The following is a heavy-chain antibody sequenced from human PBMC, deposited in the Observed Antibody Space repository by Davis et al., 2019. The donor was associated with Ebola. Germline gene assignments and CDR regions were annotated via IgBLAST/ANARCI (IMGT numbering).Heavy chain of an antibody. CDR3: AKAYDSSGYAWFDP. D-gene: IGHD3-22*01. CDR1: GGSISSGGYS. J-gene: IGHJ5*02. Sequence: SETLSLTCAVSGGSISSGGYSWSWIRQPPGKGLEWIGYIYHSGSTYYNPSLKSRVTISVDTSKNQFSLKLSSVTAADTAVYYCAKAYDSSGYAWFDPWGQGTLVTVSS. V-gene: IGHV4-30-2*05. CDR2: IYHSGST.